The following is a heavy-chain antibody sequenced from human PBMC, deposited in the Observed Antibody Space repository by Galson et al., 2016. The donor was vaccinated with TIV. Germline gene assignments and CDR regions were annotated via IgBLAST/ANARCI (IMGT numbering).Heavy chain of an antibody. CDR3: GSGQYIEW. CDR2: IYPDDSNT. CDR1: GFRFTSYW. V-gene: IGHV5-51*03. J-gene: IGHJ1*01. Sequence: QSGAEVKKPGESLRISCKCSGFRFTSYWIAWVRQMPGKGLEWMGLIYPDDSNTTYSPSFQGQVTISVDKSITTAYLHWSGLKASDTAMYYYGSGQYIEWWGQGTLVTVSS. D-gene: IGHD2-15*01.